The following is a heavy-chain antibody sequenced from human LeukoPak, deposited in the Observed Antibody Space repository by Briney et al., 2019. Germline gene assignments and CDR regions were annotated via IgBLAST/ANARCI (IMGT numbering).Heavy chain of an antibody. CDR1: GDSVSSNSAA. CDR3: AELAARRGSNWFDP. CDR2: TYYRSKWYN. V-gene: IGHV6-1*01. D-gene: IGHD6-6*01. Sequence: SQALSLTCAISGDSVSSNSAAWNWIRQSPSRGLEWLGRTYYRSKWYNDYAVSVKSRITINPDTSKNQFSLQLNSVTPEDTAVYYCAELAARRGSNWFDPWGQGTLVTVSS. J-gene: IGHJ5*02.